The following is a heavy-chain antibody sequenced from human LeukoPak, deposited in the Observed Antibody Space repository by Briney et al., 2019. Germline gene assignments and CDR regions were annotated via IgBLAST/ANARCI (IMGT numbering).Heavy chain of an antibody. J-gene: IGHJ6*03. D-gene: IGHD5-18*01. CDR1: GFTFSSYE. CDR3: AKDPQGDTGVVGNMDV. V-gene: IGHV3-30*02. CDR2: TWYDGSNK. Sequence: PGGSLRLSCAASGFTFSSYEMHWVRQAPDRGLEWVAATWYDGSNKYYADSVKGRFTISRDNSKDTLYLQMNSLRAEDTAVYYCAKDPQGDTGVVGNMDVWGRGTTVTVSS.